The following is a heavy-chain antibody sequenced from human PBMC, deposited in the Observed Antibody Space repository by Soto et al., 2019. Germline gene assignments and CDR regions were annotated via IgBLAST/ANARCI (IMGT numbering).Heavy chain of an antibody. J-gene: IGHJ4*02. V-gene: IGHV3-21*01. CDR1: GFTFSSYS. D-gene: IGHD3-3*01. CDR2: ISSSSSYI. Sequence: GESLKISCAASGFTFSSYSMNWVRQAPGKGLEWVSSISSSSSYIYYADSVKGRFTISRDNAKNSLYLQMNSLRAEDTAVYYCARDYDFWSGYNKPAFDYWGQGTLVTVSS. CDR3: ARDYDFWSGYNKPAFDY.